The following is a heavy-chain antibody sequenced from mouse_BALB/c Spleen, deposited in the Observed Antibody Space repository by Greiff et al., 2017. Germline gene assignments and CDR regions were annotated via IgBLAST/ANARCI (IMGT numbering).Heavy chain of an antibody. CDR1: GFTFSNYW. D-gene: IGHD1-2*01. CDR2: IRLKSNNYAT. V-gene: IGHV6-6*02. Sequence: EVQRVESGGGLVQPGGSMKLSCVASGFTFSNYWMNWVRQSPEKGLEWVAEIRLKSNNYATHYAESVKGRFTISRDDSKSSVYLQMNNLRAEDTGIYYCTRIYDYRGHYAMDYWGQGTSVTVSS. CDR3: TRIYDYRGHYAMDY. J-gene: IGHJ4*01.